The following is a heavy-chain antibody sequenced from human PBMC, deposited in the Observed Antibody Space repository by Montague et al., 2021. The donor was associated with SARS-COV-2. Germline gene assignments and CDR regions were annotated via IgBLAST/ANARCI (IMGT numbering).Heavy chain of an antibody. CDR2: IYDSGST. CDR3: ARRGRKLLPVATTIGGFDI. V-gene: IGHV4-39*02. D-gene: IGHD5-12*01. CDR1: GGSISSNNYY. J-gene: IGHJ3*02. Sequence: SETLSLTCTVSGGSISSNNYYWDWIRQPPGKGLEWIGSIYDSGSTYYNLSLKSRVTISVDTSKNHFSLKLNSVTAADTAVYYCARRGRKLLPVATTIGGFDIWGQGTMVTVSS.